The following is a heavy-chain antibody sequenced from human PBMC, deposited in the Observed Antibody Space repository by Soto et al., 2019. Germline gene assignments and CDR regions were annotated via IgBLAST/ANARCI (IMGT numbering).Heavy chain of an antibody. J-gene: IGHJ4*02. CDR2: IKSKTDGGTT. CDR3: TTDIVVVTAIPYFDY. D-gene: IGHD2-21*02. Sequence: GGSLRLPCAASGFTFSNAWMSWVRQAPGKGLEWVGRIKSKTDGGTTDYAAPVKGRFTISRDDSKNTLYLQMNSLKTEDTAVYYCTTDIVVVTAIPYFDYWGQGTLVTVSS. CDR1: GFTFSNAW. V-gene: IGHV3-15*01.